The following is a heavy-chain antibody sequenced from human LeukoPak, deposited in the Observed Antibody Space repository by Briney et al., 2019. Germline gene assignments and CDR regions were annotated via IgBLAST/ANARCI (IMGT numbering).Heavy chain of an antibody. D-gene: IGHD2-15*01. V-gene: IGHV1-69*04. J-gene: IGHJ4*02. Sequence: ASVKVSCKASGGTFSSYAISWVRQAPGQGLEWMGRIIPILGIANYAQKFQGRVTITADKSTGTAYMGLSSLRSEDTAVYYCATKGGSYCSGGSCYDYWGQGTLVTVSS. CDR3: ATKGGSYCSGGSCYDY. CDR2: IIPILGIA. CDR1: GGTFSSYA.